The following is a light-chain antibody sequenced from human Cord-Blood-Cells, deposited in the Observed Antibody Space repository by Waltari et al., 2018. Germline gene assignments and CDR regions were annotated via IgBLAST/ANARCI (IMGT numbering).Light chain of an antibody. CDR2: DDS. Sequence: YVLTQPPSVSVAPGKTASIPCGGNNIGRKSVHWYQRKPGQAPVLVVYDDSDRPSGIPERFSGSNSGNTATLTISRVEAGDEAAYYCQVWDSSSDHYVFGTGTKVTVL. V-gene: IGLV3-21*03. J-gene: IGLJ1*01. CDR3: QVWDSSSDHYV. CDR1: NIGRKS.